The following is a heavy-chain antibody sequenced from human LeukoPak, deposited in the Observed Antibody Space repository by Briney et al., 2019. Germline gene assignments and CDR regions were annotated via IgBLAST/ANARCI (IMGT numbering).Heavy chain of an antibody. D-gene: IGHD6-13*01. Sequence: GRSLRLSCAASGFTFSSYGMHWVRQAPGKGLEWVAVIWYDGSNKYYADSVKGRFTISRDNSKNTLHLQMNSLRAEDTAVYYCARGYSSSWNWFDPWGQGTLVTVSS. CDR2: IWYDGSNK. CDR3: ARGYSSSWNWFDP. CDR1: GFTFSSYG. V-gene: IGHV3-33*01. J-gene: IGHJ5*02.